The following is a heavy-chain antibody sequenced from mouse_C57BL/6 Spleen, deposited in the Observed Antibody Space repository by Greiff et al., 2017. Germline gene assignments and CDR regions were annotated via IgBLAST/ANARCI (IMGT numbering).Heavy chain of an antibody. CDR3: TRHTVGGDFDV. D-gene: IGHD1-3*01. CDR1: GFTFSSYA. J-gene: IGHJ1*03. Sequence: EVKLVESGEGLVKPGGSLKLSCAASGFTFSSYAMSWVRQTPEKRLEWVAYISSGGDYIYYADTVKGRFTISRDNARNTLYLQMSCLKSEDTAMYYGTRHTVGGDFDVWGTGTTVTVSS. V-gene: IGHV5-9-1*02. CDR2: ISSGGDYI.